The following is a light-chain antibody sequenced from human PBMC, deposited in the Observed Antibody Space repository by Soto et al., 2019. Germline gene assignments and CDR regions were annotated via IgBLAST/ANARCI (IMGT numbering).Light chain of an antibody. CDR2: GAS. V-gene: IGKV3-20*01. CDR1: QNVDSSS. J-gene: IGKJ1*01. CDR3: QQYGSLSCT. Sequence: EIVLTQSPGTLSLSPGERATLSCRASQNVDSSSLAWYQQKPGQAPRIIIFGASGRATGIPDRFSGSGSGTDFTLTISRLEPEDFAVYYCQQYGSLSCTFGHGTKVDIK.